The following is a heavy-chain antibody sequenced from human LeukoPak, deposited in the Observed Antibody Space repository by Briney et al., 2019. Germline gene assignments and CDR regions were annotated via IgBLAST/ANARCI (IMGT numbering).Heavy chain of an antibody. V-gene: IGHV3-23*01. D-gene: IGHD6-13*01. Sequence: GGSLRLSCAASGFTFGSSAMSWVRQAPGKGPEWVSTFSRSGPDTYYADSVKGRFTIFRDNSKNTLYLQVNSLRAEDTAEYYCAKGSLGSWYYFDYWGRGALVTVSS. CDR1: GFTFGSSA. J-gene: IGHJ4*02. CDR3: AKGSLGSWYYFDY. CDR2: FSRSGPDT.